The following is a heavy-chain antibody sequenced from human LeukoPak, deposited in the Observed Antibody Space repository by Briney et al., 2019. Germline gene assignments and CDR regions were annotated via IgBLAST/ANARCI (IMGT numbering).Heavy chain of an antibody. J-gene: IGHJ6*02. CDR3: ARDADSSSYYYYYGIDV. Sequence: SQTLSLTCAISGDSVSSNSAAWNWIRQSPSRGLEWLGRTYYRSKWYNDYAVSVKSRITINPDTSKNQFPLQLNSVTPEDTAVYYCARDADSSSYYYYYGIDVWGQGTTVTVSS. CDR2: TYYRSKWYN. V-gene: IGHV6-1*01. CDR1: GDSVSSNSAA. D-gene: IGHD6-13*01.